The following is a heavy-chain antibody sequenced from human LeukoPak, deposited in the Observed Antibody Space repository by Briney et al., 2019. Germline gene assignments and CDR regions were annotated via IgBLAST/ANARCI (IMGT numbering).Heavy chain of an antibody. V-gene: IGHV6-1*01. CDR3: ARDFGTTGWHTFDY. D-gene: IGHD6-19*01. J-gene: IGHJ4*02. Sequence: SQTLSLTCVVSGDSVSSKNGAGNWIRRSPSRGLEWLGRTYYRSKWYNDYAESMEGRMTISQDTSKNQYSLHLNSVTPDDTAVYYCARDFGTTGWHTFDYWGQGTLVTVSS. CDR2: TYYRSKWYN. CDR1: GDSVSSKNGA.